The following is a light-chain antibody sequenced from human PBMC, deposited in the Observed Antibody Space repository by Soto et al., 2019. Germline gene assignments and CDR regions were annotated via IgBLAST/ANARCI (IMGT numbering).Light chain of an antibody. Sequence: EIVLTQSPANLSLSPGERASLSCRASQSISNYLAWYQQKPGQAPRLLIYPASNRATGIPARFSGSGSGTDFTLTISNLEPEDFAVYYCQQRSNWPPFTFGPGTKVDIK. CDR1: QSISNY. J-gene: IGKJ3*01. V-gene: IGKV3-11*01. CDR2: PAS. CDR3: QQRSNWPPFT.